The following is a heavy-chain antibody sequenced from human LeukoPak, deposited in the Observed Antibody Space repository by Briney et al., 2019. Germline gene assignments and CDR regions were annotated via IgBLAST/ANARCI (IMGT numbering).Heavy chain of an antibody. CDR3: ARDGYGDLAHSGYEPPFDY. J-gene: IGHJ4*02. D-gene: IGHD3-22*01. CDR1: GFTFSSYA. V-gene: IGHV3-30-3*01. CDR2: ISYDGSNK. Sequence: GGSLRLSCAASGFTFSSYAMHWVRQAPGKGLEWVSVISYDGSNKYYADSVKGRFTISRDNSKNTLYLQMNSLRAEDTAVYYCARDGYGDLAHSGYEPPFDYWGQGTLVTVSS.